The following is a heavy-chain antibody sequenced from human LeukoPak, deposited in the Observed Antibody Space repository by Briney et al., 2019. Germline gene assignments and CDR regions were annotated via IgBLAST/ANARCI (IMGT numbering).Heavy chain of an antibody. V-gene: IGHV4-34*01. J-gene: IGHJ5*02. CDR1: GGSFSGYY. CDR3: ARHLAAAGSFDP. D-gene: IGHD6-13*01. CDR2: INHSGST. Sequence: PSETLSLTCAVYGGSFSGYYWSWIRQPPGKGLEWIGEINHSGSTNYNPSLKSRVTISVDTSKNQFSLKLSSVTAADTAVYYCARHLAAAGSFDPWGQGTLVTVSS.